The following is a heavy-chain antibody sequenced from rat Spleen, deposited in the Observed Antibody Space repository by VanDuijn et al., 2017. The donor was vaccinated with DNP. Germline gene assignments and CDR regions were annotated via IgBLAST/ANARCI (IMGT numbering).Heavy chain of an antibody. V-gene: IGHV3-1*01. CDR2: ISYSGST. CDR1: GYSITTNY. Sequence: EVQLQESGPGLVKPSQSLSLTCSVTGYSITTNYWGWVRKFPGNKMEWIGHISYSGSTTYNPSLKSRISIARDTSKNQFFLQLNSVATEDTATYYCARWAYYFDYWGQGVMVTVSS. J-gene: IGHJ2*01. CDR3: ARWAYYFDY.